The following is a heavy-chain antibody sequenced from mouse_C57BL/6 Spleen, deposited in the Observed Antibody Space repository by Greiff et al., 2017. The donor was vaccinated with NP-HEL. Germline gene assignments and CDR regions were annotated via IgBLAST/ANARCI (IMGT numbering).Heavy chain of an antibody. D-gene: IGHD1-1*01. Sequence: QVQLQQPGAELVKPGASVKLSCKASGYTFTSYWMQWVKQRPGQGLEWIGEIDPSDSYTNYNQKFKGKATLTVDTSSSTAYMQLSSLTSEDSAVYYCARRPFSTTVVAEAMDYWGQGTSVTVSS. CDR1: GYTFTSYW. V-gene: IGHV1-50*01. CDR3: ARRPFSTTVVAEAMDY. J-gene: IGHJ4*01. CDR2: IDPSDSYT.